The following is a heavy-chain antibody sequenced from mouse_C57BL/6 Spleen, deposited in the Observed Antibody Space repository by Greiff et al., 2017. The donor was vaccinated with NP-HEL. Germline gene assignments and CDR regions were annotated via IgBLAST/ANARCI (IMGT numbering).Heavy chain of an antibody. CDR1: GFTFSNYW. Sequence: DVMLVESGGGLVQPGGSMKLSCVASGFTFSNYWMNWVRQSPEKGLEWVAQIRLKSDNYATHYAESVKGRFTISRDDSKSSVYLQMNNLRAEDTGIYYCTIYYYGSLDYWGQGTTLTVAS. CDR2: IRLKSDNYAT. D-gene: IGHD1-1*01. CDR3: TIYYYGSLDY. V-gene: IGHV6-3*01. J-gene: IGHJ2*01.